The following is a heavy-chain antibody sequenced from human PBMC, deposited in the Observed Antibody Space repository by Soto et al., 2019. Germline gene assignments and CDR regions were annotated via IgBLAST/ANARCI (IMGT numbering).Heavy chain of an antibody. Sequence: QVQLVQSGAEVKKPGASVKVSCKASGYTFTSYGISWVRQAPGQGLEWMGWISAYNGNTNYAQKLQGRGTMTTDTSTSTAYMELRSLRAEDTAVYSCARMHSGRCGEFPYDYWGQGTLVTVSS. J-gene: IGHJ4*02. CDR2: ISAYNGNT. CDR3: ARMHSGRCGEFPYDY. CDR1: GYTFTSYG. V-gene: IGHV1-18*01. D-gene: IGHD3-10*01.